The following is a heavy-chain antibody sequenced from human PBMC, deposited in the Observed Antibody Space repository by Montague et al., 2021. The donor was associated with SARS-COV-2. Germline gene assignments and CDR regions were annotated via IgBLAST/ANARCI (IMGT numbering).Heavy chain of an antibody. D-gene: IGHD2-2*01. V-gene: IGHV4-34*01. CDR3: ARPSCSSTSCYGPLWY. Sequence: SETLSLTCAVYGESFSGYYWSWIRQPPGKGLEWIGEINHSGSTNSNPSLKSRLTISVDTSKNQFSLKLSSVTAADTAVHYCARPSCSSTSCYGPLWYWGQGTLVTVSS. CDR1: GESFSGYY. J-gene: IGHJ4*02. CDR2: INHSGST.